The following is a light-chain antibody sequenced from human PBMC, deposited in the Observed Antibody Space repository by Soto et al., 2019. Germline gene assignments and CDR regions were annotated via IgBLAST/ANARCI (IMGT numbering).Light chain of an antibody. J-gene: IGKJ1*01. CDR2: AAS. V-gene: IGKV1-39*01. Sequence: DIQMTQSPSSLPAYVGDRVTITCRASQSISSYLNWYQQKPGKAPKRLIYAASSLQSGVPSRFSGSGSGTEFTLTISSLQPEDFATYFCQQSYSTPPWTFGQGTKVDIK. CDR3: QQSYSTPPWT. CDR1: QSISSY.